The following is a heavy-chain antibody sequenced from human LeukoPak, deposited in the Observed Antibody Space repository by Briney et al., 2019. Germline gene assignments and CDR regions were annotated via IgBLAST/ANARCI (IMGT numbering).Heavy chain of an antibody. V-gene: IGHV3-30*02. CDR1: GFTFSSYG. D-gene: IGHD2-2*01. J-gene: IGHJ4*02. CDR2: IRYDGSNK. Sequence: GGSLRLSCAASGFTFSSYGMHWVRQAPGKGLEWVAFIRYDGSNKYYADSVKGRFTISRDNSKSTLYLQMNSLRAEDTAVYYCATLGCSSTSCYHRWGQGTLVTVSS. CDR3: ATLGCSSTSCYHR.